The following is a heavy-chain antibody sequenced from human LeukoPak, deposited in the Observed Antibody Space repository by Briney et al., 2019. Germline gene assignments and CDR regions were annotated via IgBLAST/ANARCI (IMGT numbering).Heavy chain of an antibody. V-gene: IGHV3-30*04. J-gene: IGHJ4*02. Sequence: GRSLRLSCAASGFTFSSYAMHWVRQAPGKGLEWVAVISYDGSNKYYADSVKARFTISRDNSKNTLYLQMNSLRAEDTAVYYCATGDVLRYFDWSPFDYWGQGTLVTVSS. CDR1: GFTFSSYA. CDR2: ISYDGSNK. D-gene: IGHD3-9*01. CDR3: ATGDVLRYFDWSPFDY.